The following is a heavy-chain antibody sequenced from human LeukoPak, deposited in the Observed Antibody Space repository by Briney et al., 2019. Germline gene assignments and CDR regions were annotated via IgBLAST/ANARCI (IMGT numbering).Heavy chain of an antibody. Sequence: SETLSLTCTVSGGSISSSSYYWSWIRQPPGKGLEWIGEINHSGSTNYNPSLKSRVTISVDTSKNQFSLKLSSVTAADTAVYYCARHLAYRTSGRGKDYFDYWGQGTLVTVSS. J-gene: IGHJ4*02. CDR3: ARHLAYRTSGRGKDYFDY. D-gene: IGHD3-10*01. V-gene: IGHV4-39*01. CDR2: INHSGST. CDR1: GGSISSSSYY.